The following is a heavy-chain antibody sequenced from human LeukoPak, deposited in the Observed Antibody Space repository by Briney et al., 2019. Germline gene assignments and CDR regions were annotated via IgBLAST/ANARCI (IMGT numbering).Heavy chain of an antibody. J-gene: IGHJ4*02. CDR2: IYYSGST. D-gene: IGHD2-15*01. Sequence: SETLSLTCAVSGGSISSYYWSWIRQPPGKGLEWIGYIYYSGSTNYNPSLKSRVTISVDTSKNQFSLKLSSVTAADTAVYYCARDDMRSGGSRYPIWGQGTLVTVSS. V-gene: IGHV4-59*01. CDR1: GGSISSYY. CDR3: ARDDMRSGGSRYPI.